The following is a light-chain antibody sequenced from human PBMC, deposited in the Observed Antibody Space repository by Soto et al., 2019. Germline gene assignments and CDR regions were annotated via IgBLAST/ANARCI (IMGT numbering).Light chain of an antibody. Sequence: DIQMTQSPSSLSASIADRFTITCRVGDSISTYLNWFQQKPGKAPNLLIYTASNLHSGVPTRLSGSGSGTDFTLTISSLQPEDFATYYCQQSHSTPITFGQGTRLEIK. V-gene: IGKV1-39*01. J-gene: IGKJ5*01. CDR2: TAS. CDR3: QQSHSTPIT. CDR1: DSISTY.